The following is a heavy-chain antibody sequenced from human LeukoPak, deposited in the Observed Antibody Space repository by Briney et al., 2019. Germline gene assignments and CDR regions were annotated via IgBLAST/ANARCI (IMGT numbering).Heavy chain of an antibody. CDR1: GGSFSGYY. Sequence: SGTLSLTCAVYGGSFSGYYWSWIRQPPGKGLEWIGEINHSGSTNYNPSLKSRVTISVDTSKNQFSLKLSSVTAADTAVYYCARSIAQYNWFDPWGQGTLVTVSS. V-gene: IGHV4-34*01. CDR3: ARSIAQYNWFDP. CDR2: INHSGST. J-gene: IGHJ5*02. D-gene: IGHD6-13*01.